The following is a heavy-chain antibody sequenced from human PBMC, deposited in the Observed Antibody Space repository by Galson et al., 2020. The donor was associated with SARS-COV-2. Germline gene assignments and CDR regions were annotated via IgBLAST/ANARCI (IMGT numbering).Heavy chain of an antibody. CDR2: ISSAGSNK. J-gene: IGHJ4*02. V-gene: IGHV3-30*18. D-gene: IGHD3-10*01. CDR3: AKDGHYYGSGSYYEYQYYFDY. CDR1: GFTFSSYG. Sequence: GESLKLSCAASGFTFSSYGMHWVRQDPGKGLARVAVISSAGSNKYSADSVKGRFTISRDNSKNTLYLQMNSLRAEDTAVYYCAKDGHYYGSGSYYEYQYYFDYWGQGTLVTVSS.